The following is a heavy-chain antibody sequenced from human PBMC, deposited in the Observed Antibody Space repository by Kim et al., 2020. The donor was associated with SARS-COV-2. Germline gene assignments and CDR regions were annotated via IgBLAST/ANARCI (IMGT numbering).Heavy chain of an antibody. V-gene: IGHV3-11*05. CDR2: SGYT. Sequence: SGYTNYADSVKGRFTISRDNAKNSLYLQMNSLRAEDTAVYYCARDFDYWGQGTLVTVSS. CDR3: ARDFDY. J-gene: IGHJ4*02.